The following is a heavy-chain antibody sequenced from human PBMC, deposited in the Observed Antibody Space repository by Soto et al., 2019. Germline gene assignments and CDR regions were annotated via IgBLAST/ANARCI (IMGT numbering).Heavy chain of an antibody. Sequence: GGSLRLSCAASGFTFSSYGMHWVRQAPCKGLEWVAVISHDGSNKYYADSVKGRFTISRDNSKNTLYLQMNSLRAEDTAVYYCAVSMVRRPDYYYYYGMDVWGQGTTVTVSS. CDR1: GFTFSSYG. CDR3: AVSMVRRPDYYYYYGMDV. D-gene: IGHD3-10*01. V-gene: IGHV3-30*03. CDR2: ISHDGSNK. J-gene: IGHJ6*02.